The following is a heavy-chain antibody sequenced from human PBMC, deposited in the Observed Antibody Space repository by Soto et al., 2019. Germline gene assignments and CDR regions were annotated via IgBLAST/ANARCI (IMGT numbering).Heavy chain of an antibody. V-gene: IGHV3-9*01. CDR1: GFTFDDYA. CDR2: ISWNSGSI. Sequence: GGSLRLSCAASGFTFDDYAMHWVRQAPGKGLEWVSGISWNSGSIGYADSVKGRFTISRDNAKNSLYLQMNSLRAEDTALYYCAKDKDWNYAVDAFDIWGQGTMVTVSS. J-gene: IGHJ3*02. D-gene: IGHD1-7*01. CDR3: AKDKDWNYAVDAFDI.